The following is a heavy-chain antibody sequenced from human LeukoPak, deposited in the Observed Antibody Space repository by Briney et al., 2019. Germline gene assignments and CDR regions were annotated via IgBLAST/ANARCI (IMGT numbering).Heavy chain of an antibody. V-gene: IGHV4-59*01. CDR2: IYYSGST. J-gene: IGHJ6*02. Sequence: PSETLSLTCTVSGGSISSYYWSWIRQPPGKGLEWIGYIYYSGSTNYNPSLKSRVTISVDTSKNQFSLKLSSVTAADTAVYYCAAVSRPWPSSSSWYRSHYGMDVWGQGTTVTVSS. CDR1: GGSISSYY. CDR3: AAVSRPWPSSSSWYRSHYGMDV. D-gene: IGHD6-13*01.